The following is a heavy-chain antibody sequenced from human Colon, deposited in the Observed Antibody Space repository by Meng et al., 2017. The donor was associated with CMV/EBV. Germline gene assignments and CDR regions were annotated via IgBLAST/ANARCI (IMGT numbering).Heavy chain of an antibody. D-gene: IGHD2-8*01. CDR2: IKEDGRGQ. CDR1: GFTFNTFW. CDR3: ASTGPLYGLYFCY. Sequence: GESLKISCAASGFTFNTFWMTWVRQAPGKGLEWVANIKEDGRGQWYVDSVKGRFTISRDNARKSLYLQMNSLRAEDTAVYYCASTGPLYGLYFCYWGQGTLVTVSS. V-gene: IGHV3-7*01. J-gene: IGHJ4*02.